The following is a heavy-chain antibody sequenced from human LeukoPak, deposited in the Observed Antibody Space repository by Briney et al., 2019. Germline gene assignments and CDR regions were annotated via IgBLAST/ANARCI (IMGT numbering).Heavy chain of an antibody. V-gene: IGHV3-33*01. Sequence: GGSLRLSCAASGFTFSSYGMHWVRQAPGKGLEWVAVIWYDGSNKYYADSVKGRFTISRDNSKNTLYLQMNSLRAEDTAVYYCARDYYDSSGYYPTGVGAFDIWGQGTMVTVSS. J-gene: IGHJ3*02. CDR2: IWYDGSNK. CDR3: ARDYYDSSGYYPTGVGAFDI. D-gene: IGHD3-22*01. CDR1: GFTFSSYG.